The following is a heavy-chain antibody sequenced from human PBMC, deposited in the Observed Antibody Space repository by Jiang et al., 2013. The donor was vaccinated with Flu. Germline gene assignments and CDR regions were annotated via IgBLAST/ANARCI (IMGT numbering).Heavy chain of an antibody. V-gene: IGHV3-30-3*01. CDR3: ARVIAAAGNGWFDP. CDR1: GFTFSSYA. CDR2: ISYDGSNK. D-gene: IGHD6-13*01. J-gene: IGHJ5*02. Sequence: VQLLESGGGVVQPGRSLRLSCAASGFTFSSYAMHWVRQAPGKGLEWVAVISYDGSNKYYADSVKGRFTISRDNSKNTLYLQMNSLRAEDTAVYYCARVIAAAGNGWFDPWGQGTLVTVSS.